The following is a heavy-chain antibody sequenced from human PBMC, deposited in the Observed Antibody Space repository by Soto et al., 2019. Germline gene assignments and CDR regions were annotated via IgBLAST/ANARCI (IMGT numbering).Heavy chain of an antibody. CDR1: GFTFSSYG. Sequence: QVQLVESGGGVVQPGRSLRLSCAASGFTFSSYGMHWVRQAPGQGLEWVALISFDGNNKFYTDSVKGRFTISRDNSKNTLYLQMTSLRAEETAVYYCAAGYYFGDYWGQGTQVTVSS. J-gene: IGHJ4*02. CDR2: ISFDGNNK. CDR3: AAGYYFGDY. V-gene: IGHV3-30*03. D-gene: IGHD1-26*01.